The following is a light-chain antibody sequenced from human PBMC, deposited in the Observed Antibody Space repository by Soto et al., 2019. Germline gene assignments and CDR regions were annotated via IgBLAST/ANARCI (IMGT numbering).Light chain of an antibody. J-gene: IGLJ2*01. Sequence: QSVLTQPDSVSGSPGQSITISCTATSTDLGIYDYVSWYQQHPGKAPKLMIYAFSNRPSGVSDRFSVSKSGNSASLTISGLQAEDEADYHCSSYRTSAVVFGGGTKLTVL. CDR1: STDLGIYDY. CDR2: AFS. CDR3: SSYRTSAVV. V-gene: IGLV2-14*03.